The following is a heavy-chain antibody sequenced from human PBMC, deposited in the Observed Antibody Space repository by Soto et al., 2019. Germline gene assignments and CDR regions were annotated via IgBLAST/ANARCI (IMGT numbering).Heavy chain of an antibody. D-gene: IGHD5-12*01. CDR3: ARDGGRWLQLYYFDY. CDR1: GGTFSSYA. J-gene: IGHJ4*02. Sequence: QVQLVQSGAEVKKPGSSVKVSCKASGGTFSSYAISWVRQAPGQGLEWMGGIIPIFGTANYAQKFQGRVTITADESTSTAYRGLSSLRSEDTAVYYCARDGGRWLQLYYFDYWGQGTLVTVSS. V-gene: IGHV1-69*01. CDR2: IIPIFGTA.